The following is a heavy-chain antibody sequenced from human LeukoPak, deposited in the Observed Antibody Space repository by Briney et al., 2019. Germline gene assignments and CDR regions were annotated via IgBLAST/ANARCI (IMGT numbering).Heavy chain of an antibody. D-gene: IGHD3-9*01. CDR3: ARERRYYDILTGYYIVDY. CDR1: GGSISSSSYY. J-gene: IGHJ4*02. CDR2: IYYSGST. V-gene: IGHV4-39*02. Sequence: SETLSLTCTVSGGSISSSSYYWGWIRQPPGKGLEWIGSIYYSGSTYYNPSLKSRVTISVDTSKNQFSLKLSSVTAADTAVYYCARERRYYDILTGYYIVDYWGQGTLVTVSS.